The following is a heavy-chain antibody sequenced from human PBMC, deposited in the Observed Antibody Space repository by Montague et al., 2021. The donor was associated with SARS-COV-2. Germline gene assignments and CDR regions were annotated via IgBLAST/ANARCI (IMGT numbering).Heavy chain of an antibody. Sequence: SETLSLTCSVSGGSIGGYYWSWLRQPPGKGLEWIGHIHYSGSNTYIPSFKSRVTISIDTPKNQFSLKLSSVTAADTAVYFCARSRVPSGTYYLAYWGQGTLVTVSS. CDR1: GGSIGGYY. J-gene: IGHJ4*02. V-gene: IGHV4-59*12. D-gene: IGHD3-10*01. CDR3: ARSRVPSGTYYLAY. CDR2: IHYSGSN.